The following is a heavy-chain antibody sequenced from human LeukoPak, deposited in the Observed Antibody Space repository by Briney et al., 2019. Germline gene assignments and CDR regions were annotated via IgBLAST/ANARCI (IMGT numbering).Heavy chain of an antibody. CDR2: INPNSGGT. Sequence: ASVKVSCKASGYTFTGYYMHWVRQAPGQGLEWMGWINPNSGGTNYAQKFQGRVTMTRDTSISTAYMELSRLRSDDTAVYYCARVVLGRIVAPLGLGYWGQGTLVTVSS. CDR3: ARVVLGRIVAPLGLGY. CDR1: GYTFTGYY. J-gene: IGHJ4*02. V-gene: IGHV1-2*02. D-gene: IGHD3-22*01.